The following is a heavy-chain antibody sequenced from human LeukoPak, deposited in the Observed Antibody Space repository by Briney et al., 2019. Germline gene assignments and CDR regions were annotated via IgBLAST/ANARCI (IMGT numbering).Heavy chain of an antibody. CDR1: GGSISSYY. CDR2: VYYSGSP. CDR3: ARDKGRSIVVRGYGMDV. V-gene: IGHV4-59*01. D-gene: IGHD2-2*01. J-gene: IGHJ6*02. Sequence: KPSETLSLTCTASGGSISSYYWSWIRQPPGKGLEWIGYVYYSGSPNYNPSLKSRVTISLDTPKNQVSLKLSSVTAADTAVYYCARDKGRSIVVRGYGMDVWGQGTTVTVSS.